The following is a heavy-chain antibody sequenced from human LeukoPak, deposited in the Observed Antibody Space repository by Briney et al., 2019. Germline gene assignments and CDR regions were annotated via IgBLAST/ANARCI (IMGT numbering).Heavy chain of an antibody. V-gene: IGHV1-2*02. Sequence: SVKVSCKASGYTFTAYFMHWVRQAPGQGLEWMGWINPNSGGTNYAQKFQGRVTMTRDTSISTAYMELSRLRSDDTAVYYCARDGYYYDSSGLDSWGQGTLVTVSS. CDR1: GYTFTAYF. CDR2: INPNSGGT. CDR3: ARDGYYYDSSGLDS. J-gene: IGHJ4*02. D-gene: IGHD3-22*01.